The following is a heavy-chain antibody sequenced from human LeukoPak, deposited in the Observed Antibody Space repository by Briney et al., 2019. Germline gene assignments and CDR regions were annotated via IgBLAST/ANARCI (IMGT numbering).Heavy chain of an antibody. CDR2: ISDRGST. CDR1: GGSISSYY. CDR3: ARGFDGVAGWFDP. Sequence: PSETLSLTCTVSGGSISSYYWSWIRQSPGKGLEWIAYISDRGSTKYNLSLKSRVTISVDTSKNQFSLKLSDVVAADTAVYYCARGFDGVAGWFDPWGQGTLVTASS. V-gene: IGHV4-59*01. J-gene: IGHJ5*02. D-gene: IGHD3-9*01.